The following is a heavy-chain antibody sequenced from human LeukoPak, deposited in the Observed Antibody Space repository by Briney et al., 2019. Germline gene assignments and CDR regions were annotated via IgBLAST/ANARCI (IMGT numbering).Heavy chain of an antibody. Sequence: SETLSLTCTASGGSISSYYWSWIRQPPGKGLEWIGSIYYSGSTNYSPSLKSRVTISVDTSKNQFSLRLSSVTAADTAVYYCARSRTAVVIWDDAFDIWGQGTMVTVSS. CDR3: ARSRTAVVIWDDAFDI. D-gene: IGHD4-23*01. J-gene: IGHJ3*02. CDR2: IYYSGST. V-gene: IGHV4-59*01. CDR1: GGSISSYY.